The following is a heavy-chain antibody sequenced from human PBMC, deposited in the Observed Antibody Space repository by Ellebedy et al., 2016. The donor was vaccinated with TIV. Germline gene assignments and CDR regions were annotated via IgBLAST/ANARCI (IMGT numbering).Heavy chain of an antibody. Sequence: GESLKISCAASGFTFSSYSMNWVRQAPGKGLEWVSSISSSSSYIYYADSMKGRFTISRDNAKNSLYLQMNSLRAEDTAVYYCARAPAFCSSTSCSPEDYYGMDVWGQGTTVTVSS. J-gene: IGHJ6*02. CDR2: ISSSSSYI. CDR1: GFTFSSYS. V-gene: IGHV3-21*01. CDR3: ARAPAFCSSTSCSPEDYYGMDV. D-gene: IGHD2-2*01.